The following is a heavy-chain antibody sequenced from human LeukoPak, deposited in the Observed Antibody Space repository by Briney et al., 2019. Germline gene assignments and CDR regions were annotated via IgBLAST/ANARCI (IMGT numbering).Heavy chain of an antibody. CDR1: GYTFTSYD. D-gene: IGHD4-11*01. CDR3: ARGWTTRLNLLGY. V-gene: IGHV1-8*03. CDR2: MNPNSGNT. Sequence: ASVKVSCKASGYTFTSYDINWVRQATGQGLEWMGWMNPNSGNTGYAQKLQGRVTITRNTSISTAYMELSSLRSEDTAVYYCARGWTTRLNLLGYWGQGTLVTVSS. J-gene: IGHJ4*02.